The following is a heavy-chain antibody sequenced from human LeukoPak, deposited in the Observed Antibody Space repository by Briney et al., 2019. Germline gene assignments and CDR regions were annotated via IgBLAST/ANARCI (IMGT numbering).Heavy chain of an antibody. J-gene: IGHJ4*02. CDR2: IYYSGST. V-gene: IGHV4-59*08. Sequence: SETLSLTCTVSGGSISSYYWSWIRQPPGEGLEWIGYIYYSGSTNYNPSLKSRVTITVDTSKNQFSLKLTSVTAADTTVYYCARMSYFDSSLDYWGQGTLVTVSS. CDR3: ARMSYFDSSLDY. CDR1: GGSISSYY. D-gene: IGHD3-22*01.